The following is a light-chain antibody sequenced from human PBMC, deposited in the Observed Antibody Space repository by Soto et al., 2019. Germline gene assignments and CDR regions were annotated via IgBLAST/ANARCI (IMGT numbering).Light chain of an antibody. CDR1: QSFSSY. J-gene: IGKJ1*01. V-gene: IGKV3-11*01. CDR3: QQRLNWPPG. Sequence: EIVLTQSPATLSLSPGERATLSCRASQSFSSYLAWYQQKPGQAPRLLIYDASNRASGVPARFSGSGSGTDFTLTISDLEPADFGLYYCQQRLNWPPGFGQGTKVDI. CDR2: DAS.